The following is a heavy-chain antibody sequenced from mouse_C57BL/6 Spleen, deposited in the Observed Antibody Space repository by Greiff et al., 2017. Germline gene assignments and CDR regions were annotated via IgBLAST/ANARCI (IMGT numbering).Heavy chain of an antibody. CDR2: IYIGNGYT. CDR1: GYTFTSYG. CDR3: ASGYDYDDGNEAYFDY. J-gene: IGHJ2*01. D-gene: IGHD2-4*01. Sequence: VQLQQSGAELVRPGSSVKMSCKTSGYTFTSYGINWVKQRPGQGLEWIGYIYIGNGYTEYNEKFKGKATLTSDTSSSTAYMQLSSRTSEDSAIYFCASGYDYDDGNEAYFDYWGQGTTLTVSS. V-gene: IGHV1-58*01.